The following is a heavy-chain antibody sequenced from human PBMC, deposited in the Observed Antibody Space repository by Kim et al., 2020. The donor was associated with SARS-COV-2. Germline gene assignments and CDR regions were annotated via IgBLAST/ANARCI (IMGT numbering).Heavy chain of an antibody. CDR1: GGSISTYY. Sequence: SETLSLTCTVSGGSISTYYWSWIRQSPGKGLEWIGYIHSSGSTNSNPSLKSRVTLSVDTSKNQFSLKLNSVTPAATPVYFCARDLVSRPITRTFDTWGQG. D-gene: IGHD3-16*01. CDR3: ARDLVSRPITRTFDT. J-gene: IGHJ3*02. V-gene: IGHV4-59*13. CDR2: IHSSGST.